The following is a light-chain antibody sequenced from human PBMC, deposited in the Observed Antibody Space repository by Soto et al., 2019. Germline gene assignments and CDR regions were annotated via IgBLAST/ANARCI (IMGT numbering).Light chain of an antibody. J-gene: IGKJ4*01. CDR3: QQRYNWPPLT. V-gene: IGKV3-11*01. Sequence: IVLTQSPATLSLSPGERATLSCRASQSVSNYIVWYQQKPGQAPRLLIYDASIMATGIPARFSGSGSGTDFTLTISSLEPEDSAVYYCQQRYNWPPLTFGGGTTVEIK. CDR2: DAS. CDR1: QSVSNY.